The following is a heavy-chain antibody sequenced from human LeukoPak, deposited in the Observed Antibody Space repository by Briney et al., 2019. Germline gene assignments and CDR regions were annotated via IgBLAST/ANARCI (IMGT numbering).Heavy chain of an antibody. CDR3: ARGAYYYDSSGYFDY. Sequence: GGSLRLSCAASGFTFSSYAMHWVRQAPGKGLEWVAVISYDGSNKYYADSVKGRFTISRDNSKNTLYLQMNSLRAEDTAVYYCARGAYYYDSSGYFDYRGQGTLVTVSS. CDR2: ISYDGSNK. V-gene: IGHV3-30-3*01. J-gene: IGHJ4*02. CDR1: GFTFSSYA. D-gene: IGHD3-22*01.